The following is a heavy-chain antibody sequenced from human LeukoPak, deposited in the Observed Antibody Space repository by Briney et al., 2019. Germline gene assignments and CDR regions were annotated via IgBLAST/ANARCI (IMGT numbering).Heavy chain of an antibody. V-gene: IGHV4-39*01. D-gene: IGHD3-22*01. CDR2: ISYGGST. Sequence: ASETLSLTCTVSGGSISSNSNYWAWIRQPPGRGLEWIGSISYGGSTYYSPSLESRVTISVDTSKNQFSLRLSSVTAADTAVYYCASAGHDGIGYKVCWGQGTLVTVSS. CDR3: ASAGHDGIGYKVC. CDR1: GGSISSNSNY. J-gene: IGHJ4*02.